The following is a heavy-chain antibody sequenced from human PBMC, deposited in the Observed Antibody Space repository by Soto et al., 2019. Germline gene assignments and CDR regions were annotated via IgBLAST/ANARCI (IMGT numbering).Heavy chain of an antibody. V-gene: IGHV3-23*01. CDR2: ISGSGGST. CDR1: GFTFSSYA. Sequence: GGSLRLSCAASGFTFSSYAMSWFRQAPGKGLEWVSAISGSGGSTYYADSVKGRFTISRDNSKNTLYLQMNSLRAEDTAVYYCAKAQYSRYYYDSSGYYLSDYWGQGTLVTVSS. CDR3: AKAQYSRYYYDSSGYYLSDY. D-gene: IGHD3-22*01. J-gene: IGHJ4*02.